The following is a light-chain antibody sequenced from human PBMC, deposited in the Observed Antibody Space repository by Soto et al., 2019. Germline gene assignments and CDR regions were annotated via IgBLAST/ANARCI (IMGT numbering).Light chain of an antibody. CDR3: QHYSSYPST. CDR2: DAS. CDR1: QSISRG. V-gene: IGKV1-5*01. Sequence: DIEMTQSPSTLSASVGDRVTITCRASQSISRGLVWYQQKPGKDPKLLIYDASSLESGVPSRFSGSGSGTEFTLTISSLQPDDFATYYCQHYSSYPSTVGQGTKVDIK. J-gene: IGKJ2*01.